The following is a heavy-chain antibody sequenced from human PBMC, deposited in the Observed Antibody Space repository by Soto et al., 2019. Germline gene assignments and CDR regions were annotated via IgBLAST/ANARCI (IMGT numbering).Heavy chain of an antibody. V-gene: IGHV3-23*01. J-gene: IGHJ4*02. CDR1: VFTFSNYG. Sequence: PGGSLRLSCEASVFTFSNYGMTWVRQAPGKGLEWVSTISGSGDRAFYADPVKGRFTISRDNSKNTLYLQMNSLSAEDTAIYYCAKEMIASTLADFFDYWGQGILVTVSS. CDR2: ISGSGDRA. CDR3: AKEMIASTLADFFDY. D-gene: IGHD2-21*01.